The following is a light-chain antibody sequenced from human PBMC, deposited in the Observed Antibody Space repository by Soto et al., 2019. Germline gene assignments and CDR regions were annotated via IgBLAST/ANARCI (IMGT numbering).Light chain of an antibody. V-gene: IGLV1-44*01. Sequence: QSVLTQPPSASGTPGQRVTISCSGSSSNIGDNTVNWYQQLPGTAPKLLIYNNNQRPSGVPDRFSGSKSGTSASLAISGLQSDDEADYYCAAWDDTLNGVVFGGGTKLNVL. CDR2: NNN. CDR1: SSNIGDNT. J-gene: IGLJ2*01. CDR3: AAWDDTLNGVV.